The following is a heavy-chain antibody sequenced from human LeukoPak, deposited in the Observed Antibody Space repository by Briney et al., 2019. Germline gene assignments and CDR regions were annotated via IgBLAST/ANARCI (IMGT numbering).Heavy chain of an antibody. CDR3: AKDHASSGWYYFDY. CDR2: ISYDGSNK. CDR1: GFTFSSYA. V-gene: IGHV3-30-3*01. Sequence: GGSLRLSCAASGFTFSSYAMHWVRQAPGKGLEWVAVISYDGSNKYYADSVKGRFTISRDNSKNTLYLQMNSLRAEDTAVYYCAKDHASSGWYYFDYWGQGTLVTVSS. D-gene: IGHD6-19*01. J-gene: IGHJ4*02.